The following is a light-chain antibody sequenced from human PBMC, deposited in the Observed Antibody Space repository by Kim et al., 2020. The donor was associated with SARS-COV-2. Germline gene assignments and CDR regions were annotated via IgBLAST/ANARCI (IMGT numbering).Light chain of an antibody. J-gene: IGLJ1*01. CDR3: CSGAGRSLL. V-gene: IGLV2-23*02. CDR1: GSDIGSYNF. CDR2: EVT. Sequence: PGQTITISCTGTGSDIGSYNFVSWYQQYPGKVPKLIIYEVTKRPTGVSDRFSGSKSGNTASLTISGLQPEDEADYHCCSGAGRSLLFGTGTKVTVL.